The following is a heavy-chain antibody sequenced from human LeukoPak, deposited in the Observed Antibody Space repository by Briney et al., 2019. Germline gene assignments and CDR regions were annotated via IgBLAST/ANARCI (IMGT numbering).Heavy chain of an antibody. D-gene: IGHD6-13*01. V-gene: IGHV3-33*01. CDR1: GFSFSSYG. CDR2: IWYDGSNS. CDR3: PTVSGSSSSRWYIDY. J-gene: IGHJ4*02. Sequence: GGSLRLSCAASGFSFSSYGMHWVRQAPDKGLEWVSVIWYDGSNSYYADSVKGRFTISRDNSRNTLYLQMNSLRAEDTAVYYCPTVSGSSSSRWYIDYWGEGTLVTVSS.